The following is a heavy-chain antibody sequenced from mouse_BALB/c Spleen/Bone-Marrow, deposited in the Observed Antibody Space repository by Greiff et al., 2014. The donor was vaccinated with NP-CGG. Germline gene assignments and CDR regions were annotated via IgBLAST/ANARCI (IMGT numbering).Heavy chain of an antibody. CDR1: GFSLTDYG. CDR3: AKLNWDEGDY. Sequence: VQLQQSGPGLVAPSQSLSITCTVSGFSLTDYGVSWIRQPPGKGLEWLGVIWGGGITYYNSALKSRLSISKDNSKSQVFLKMNSLQTDDTAMYYCAKLNWDEGDYWGQGTTLTVPS. CDR2: IWGGGIT. J-gene: IGHJ2*01. V-gene: IGHV2-6-5*01. D-gene: IGHD4-1*01.